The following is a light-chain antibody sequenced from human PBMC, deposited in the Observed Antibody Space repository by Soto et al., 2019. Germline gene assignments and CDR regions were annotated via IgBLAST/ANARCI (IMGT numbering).Light chain of an antibody. V-gene: IGLV1-44*01. CDR3: ATWDDSLNGWV. Sequence: QSVLIQPPSASGTPGQRVTISCSGSTPNIGSNTVNWYQQVPGTAPKFLMYSDNQRPLGVPDRFSGSKSGTSASLAISGLQSEDEGDFYCATWDDSLNGWVFGGVTKLTVL. CDR2: SDN. J-gene: IGLJ3*02. CDR1: TPNIGSNT.